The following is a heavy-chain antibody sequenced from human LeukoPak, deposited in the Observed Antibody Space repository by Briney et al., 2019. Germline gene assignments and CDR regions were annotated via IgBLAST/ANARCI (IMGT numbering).Heavy chain of an antibody. D-gene: IGHD2-2*01. CDR3: ARLRSSLVPDQYNWFDP. CDR2: INHSGST. J-gene: IGHJ5*02. CDR1: GGSISSSNW. V-gene: IGHV4-4*02. Sequence: SETLSLTCAVSGGSISSSNWWSWVRQPPGKGLEWIGEINHSGSTNYNPSLKSRVTISVDTSKNQFSLKLSSVTAADTAVYYCARLRSSLVPDQYNWFDPWGQGTLVTVSS.